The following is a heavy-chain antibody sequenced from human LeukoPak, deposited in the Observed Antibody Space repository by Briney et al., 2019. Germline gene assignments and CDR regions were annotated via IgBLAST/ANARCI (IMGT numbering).Heavy chain of an antibody. D-gene: IGHD6-13*01. V-gene: IGHV3-23*01. CDR3: ASEGIAAAGFGY. Sequence: GGSLRLSCAASGFTFSSYAMSWVRQAPGKGLEWVSAISGSGGSTYYADSVKGRFTISRDNAKNSLYLQMNSLRAEDTAVYYCASEGIAAAGFGYWGQGTLVTVSS. J-gene: IGHJ4*02. CDR1: GFTFSSYA. CDR2: ISGSGGST.